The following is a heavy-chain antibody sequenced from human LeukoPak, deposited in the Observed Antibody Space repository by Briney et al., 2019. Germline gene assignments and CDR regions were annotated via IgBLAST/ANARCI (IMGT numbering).Heavy chain of an antibody. CDR3: AKDLIPYGDYGEWAFDI. Sequence: PGGSLRLSCAASGFTLSNYWMSWVRQAPGKGLEWVANIKQGGSKLSYVDSVKGRFTIPRDNAKNTLYLQMNSLRAEDTAVYYCAKDLIPYGDYGEWAFDIWGQGTMVTVSS. D-gene: IGHD4-17*01. V-gene: IGHV3-7*01. J-gene: IGHJ3*02. CDR2: IKQGGSKL. CDR1: GFTLSNYW.